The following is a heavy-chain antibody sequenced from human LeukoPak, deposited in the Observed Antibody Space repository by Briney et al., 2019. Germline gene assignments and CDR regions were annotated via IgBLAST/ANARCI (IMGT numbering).Heavy chain of an antibody. CDR1: GGSFGGYY. D-gene: IGHD1-26*01. CDR2: INHSGRT. J-gene: IGHJ4*02. CDR3: ARGELTDY. V-gene: IGHV4-34*01. Sequence: SETLSLTCAVYGGSFGGYYWSWIRQPPGKGLEWIGEINHSGRTNYNPSLKSRVTISVDTSKPQFPLKLSSVTAADAAVYYCARGELTDYWGQGTLVTVYS.